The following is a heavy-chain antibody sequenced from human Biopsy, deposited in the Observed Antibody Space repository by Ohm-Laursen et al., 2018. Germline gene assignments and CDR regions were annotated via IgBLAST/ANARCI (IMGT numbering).Heavy chain of an antibody. CDR1: GFTFASHA. CDR3: TKAGSQDGFDI. J-gene: IGHJ3*02. Sequence: SLRLSCAASGFTFASHAMRWVRQAPGKGLEWVSLISGSGDTAYYPDSMKGRFTISRDNSKNTLYLEMNSLRTEETAKYYCTKAGSQDGFDIWGPGTMVTVSS. V-gene: IGHV3-23*01. D-gene: IGHD3-10*01. CDR2: ISGSGDTA.